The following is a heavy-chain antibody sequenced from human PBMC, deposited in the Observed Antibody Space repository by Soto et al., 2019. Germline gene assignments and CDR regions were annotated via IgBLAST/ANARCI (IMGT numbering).Heavy chain of an antibody. CDR1: GFTFSSYS. CDR2: ISSGSVTI. D-gene: IGHD5-18*01. V-gene: IGHV3-48*02. Sequence: GGSLRLSCPASGFTFSSYSMNWVRQAPGKGLEWVSYISSGSVTIYYADSVKGRFTISRDNAKDSLYLQMNSLRDEDTAVYYCARTNVDTAMADDCWGQGTLVTVSS. J-gene: IGHJ4*02. CDR3: ARTNVDTAMADDC.